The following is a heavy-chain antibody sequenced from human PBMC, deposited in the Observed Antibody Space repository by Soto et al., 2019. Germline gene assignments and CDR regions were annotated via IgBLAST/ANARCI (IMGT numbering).Heavy chain of an antibody. CDR2: IKSKTDGGSA. Sequence: EVQLVEAGGGLVKPGGSLRLSCAASGFTFSNAWMNWVRQAPGKGLEWVGRIKSKTDGGSADYAAPGKGTFTISRDESTNTLYLYIGSLITANTAVYYCTRQNCGGCSSSSGYNCYGLAVWGPGTTVSVSS. V-gene: IGHV3-15*07. J-gene: IGHJ6*01. CDR1: GFTFSNAW. CDR3: TRQNCGGCSSSSGYNCYGLAV. D-gene: IGHD2-15*01.